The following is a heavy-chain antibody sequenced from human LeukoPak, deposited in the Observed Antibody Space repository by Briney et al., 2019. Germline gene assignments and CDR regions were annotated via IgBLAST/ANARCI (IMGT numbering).Heavy chain of an antibody. V-gene: IGHV1-46*03. Sequence: ASVKVSCKASGYTFTSYYMHWVRQAPGQGLKWMGIINPSGGSTSYAQKFQGRVTMTRDTSTSTVYMELSSLRSEDTAVYYCARGYCSSTSCYTPVYWGQGTLVTVSS. CDR2: INPSGGST. CDR1: GYTFTSYY. J-gene: IGHJ4*02. D-gene: IGHD2-2*02. CDR3: ARGYCSSTSCYTPVY.